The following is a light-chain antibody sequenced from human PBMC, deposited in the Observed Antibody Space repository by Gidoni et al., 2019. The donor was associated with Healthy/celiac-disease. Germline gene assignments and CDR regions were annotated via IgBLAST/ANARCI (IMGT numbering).Light chain of an antibody. J-gene: IGLJ3*02. CDR2: RDS. CDR1: NIGSKN. Sequence: SYELTQPLSVSVALGQTARITCGGNNIGSKNVHWYQQKPGQAPVLVIYRDSNRPSGIPARFSGSNSGNTATLTISRAQAGDEADYYCQVWDSSTAPWVFGGGTKLTVL. V-gene: IGLV3-9*01. CDR3: QVWDSSTAPWV.